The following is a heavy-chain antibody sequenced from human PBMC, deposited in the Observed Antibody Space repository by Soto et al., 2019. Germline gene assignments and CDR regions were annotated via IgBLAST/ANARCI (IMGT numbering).Heavy chain of an antibody. Sequence: EVQLVESGGGLVQPGGSLRLYCAASGFTFRTYEMNWVRQAPGKGLEWISYISSSDNTVFYADAVKGRFTISRDNAKNSLYLHMNSLRAEDTAVYYCAREGIATAGPYFDYWGQGTLVTVSS. J-gene: IGHJ4*02. CDR3: AREGIATAGPYFDY. D-gene: IGHD6-13*01. CDR2: ISSSDNTV. V-gene: IGHV3-48*03. CDR1: GFTFRTYE.